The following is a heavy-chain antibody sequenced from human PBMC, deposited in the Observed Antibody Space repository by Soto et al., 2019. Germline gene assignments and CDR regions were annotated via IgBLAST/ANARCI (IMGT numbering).Heavy chain of an antibody. J-gene: IGHJ5*02. CDR1: GGSISSGGYS. CDR3: ARTYYDYYHLMP. D-gene: IGHD3-3*01. Sequence: SETLSLTCAVSGGSISSGGYSWSWIRQPPGKGLEWIGYIYHSGSTYYNPSLKSRVTISVDRSKNQFSLKLSSVTAADTAVYYCARTYYDYYHLMPWGQGTLVTVSS. V-gene: IGHV4-30-2*01. CDR2: IYHSGST.